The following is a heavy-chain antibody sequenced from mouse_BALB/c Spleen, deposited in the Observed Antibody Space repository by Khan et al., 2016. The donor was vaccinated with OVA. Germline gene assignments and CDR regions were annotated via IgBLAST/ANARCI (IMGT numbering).Heavy chain of an antibody. CDR1: GYSITSGYA. D-gene: IGHD1-1*01. J-gene: IGHJ2*01. CDR3: ARGNYYGYYFDY. V-gene: IGHV3-2*02. Sequence: EVQLQESGPGLVKPSQSLSLTCTVTGYSITSGYAWNWIRQFPENKLEWMGYISYSGVTSYTPSLKSRISITRDTSKNQFFLQLNSVTTEDIATYYCARGNYYGYYFDYWGQGTTLTVSS. CDR2: ISYSGVT.